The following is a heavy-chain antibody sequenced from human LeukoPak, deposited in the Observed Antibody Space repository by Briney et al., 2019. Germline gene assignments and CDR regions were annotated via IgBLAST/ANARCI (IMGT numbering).Heavy chain of an antibody. CDR3: AKHSYDSSGYYSIDY. J-gene: IGHJ4*02. CDR2: IIGSVHST. Sequence: GGSLRLSCAASGFTLTSYAMSWVRQAPGKGLEWVSAIIGSVHSTYYADSVKGRFTISRDNSKNTLYLQMNSLRAEDTAVYYCAKHSYDSSGYYSIDYWGQGTLVPVFS. V-gene: IGHV3-23*01. D-gene: IGHD3-22*01. CDR1: GFTLTSYA.